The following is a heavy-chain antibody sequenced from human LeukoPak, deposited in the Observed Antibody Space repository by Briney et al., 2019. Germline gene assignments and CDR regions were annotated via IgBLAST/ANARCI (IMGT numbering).Heavy chain of an antibody. CDR1: GFTFSSYG. V-gene: IGHV3-30*03. CDR3: TTGRYYGSGSYYTRTLDY. Sequence: GRSLRLSCAASGFTFSSYGMHWVRQAPGKGLEWVAVISYDGSNKYYADSVKGRFTISRDNSKNTLYLQMNSLKTEDTAVYYCTTGRYYGSGSYYTRTLDYWGQGTLVTVSS. D-gene: IGHD3-10*01. J-gene: IGHJ4*02. CDR2: ISYDGSNK.